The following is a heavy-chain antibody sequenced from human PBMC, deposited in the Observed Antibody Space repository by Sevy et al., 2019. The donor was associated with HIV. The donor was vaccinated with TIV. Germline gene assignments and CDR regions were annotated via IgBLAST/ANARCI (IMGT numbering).Heavy chain of an antibody. Sequence: GGSLRLSCAASGFTFSSYSMSWVRQAPGKGLEWVSSISSSSSYIYYADSVKGRFTISRDNAKNSLYLQMNSLRAEDTAVYYCARTRRLRYFDWLLDAFDIWGQGTMVTVSS. CDR3: ARTRRLRYFDWLLDAFDI. J-gene: IGHJ3*02. CDR2: ISSSSSYI. D-gene: IGHD3-9*01. CDR1: GFTFSSYS. V-gene: IGHV3-21*01.